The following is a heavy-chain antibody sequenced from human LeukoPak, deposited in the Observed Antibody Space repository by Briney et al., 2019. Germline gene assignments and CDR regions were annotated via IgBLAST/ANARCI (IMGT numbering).Heavy chain of an antibody. D-gene: IGHD3-10*01. CDR2: MNPNSGNT. J-gene: IGHJ5*02. V-gene: IGHV1-8*03. Sequence: GASVKVSCKASGYTFTSYDINWVRQATGQGLEWMGWMNPNSGNTGYAQKFQGRVTITRNTSISTAYMELSSLRSEDTAVYYCARDQMRFMVRGTGFDPWGQGTLVTVSS. CDR1: GYTFTSYD. CDR3: ARDQMRFMVRGTGFDP.